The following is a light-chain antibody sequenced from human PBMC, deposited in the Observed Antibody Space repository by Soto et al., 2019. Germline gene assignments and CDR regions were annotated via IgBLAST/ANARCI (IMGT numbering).Light chain of an antibody. CDR1: QDIYNF. Sequence: DIQMTQSPSSRFASLGDRVSFTCQASQDIYNFLNLYQHKPGQAPSLLIYDASKSHYGFPSRFSGSGSVTDFTFTIISLQPEDNATYYCQQYENRPYTFGPGTKVDIK. V-gene: IGKV1-33*01. CDR3: QQYENRPYT. J-gene: IGKJ3*01. CDR2: DAS.